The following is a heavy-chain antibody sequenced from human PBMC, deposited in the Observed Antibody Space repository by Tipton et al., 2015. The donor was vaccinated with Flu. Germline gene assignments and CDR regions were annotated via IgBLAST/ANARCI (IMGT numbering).Heavy chain of an antibody. Sequence: LRLSCAVYGGSFSGYYWNYIRQPPGRGLEWIGEINHSGIISYNPSLKSRVTMSVDTSKNQFSLKLRSVTAADTAVYYCARLSLSFNAFDIWGQGTTVIVSS. CDR3: ARLSLSFNAFDI. D-gene: IGHD2/OR15-2a*01. CDR2: INHSGII. J-gene: IGHJ3*02. V-gene: IGHV4-34*01. CDR1: GGSFSGYY.